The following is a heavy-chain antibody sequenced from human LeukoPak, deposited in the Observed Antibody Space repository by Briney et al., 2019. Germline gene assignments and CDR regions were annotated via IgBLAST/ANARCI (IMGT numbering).Heavy chain of an antibody. CDR1: GFNFNNYG. CDR3: ARVRSSDSGNYFDF. V-gene: IGHV3-20*01. J-gene: IGHJ4*02. D-gene: IGHD6-19*01. Sequence: GGSLRLSCAASGFNFNNYGMSWVRQAPGRGLEWVAGINWDGRSTGYGDSVKGRFTISRDNAKNSLYLRMNSLRAEDTAFYHCARVRSSDSGNYFDFWGQGSLVTVSS. CDR2: INWDGRST.